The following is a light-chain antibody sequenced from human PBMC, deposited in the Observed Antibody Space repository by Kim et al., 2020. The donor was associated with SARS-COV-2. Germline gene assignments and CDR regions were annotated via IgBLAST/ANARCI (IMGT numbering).Light chain of an antibody. J-gene: IGLJ1*01. CDR3: QAWDSSTRV. Sequence: VSPGQTAGITCSGDKLGVKYACWYQQKPGQSPVLVIYQDSKRPSGIPERFSGSNSGNTATLTISGTQAMDEADYYCQAWDSSTRVFGTGTKVTVL. CDR2: QDS. CDR1: KLGVKY. V-gene: IGLV3-1*01.